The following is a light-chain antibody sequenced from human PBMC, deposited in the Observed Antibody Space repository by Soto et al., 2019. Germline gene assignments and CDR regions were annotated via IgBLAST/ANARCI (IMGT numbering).Light chain of an antibody. CDR3: HQRQSWPRT. J-gene: IGKJ1*01. Sequence: DIQLTQSPSFLSASVGDRVTITCRASQGVSSYLAWYQQKPGKAPKLLIYAASTLQSGVPSRFSGRGSGTEFTLTISSLEPEDFAVYYCHQRQSWPRTFGQGTKVDIK. CDR1: QGVSSY. V-gene: IGKV1-9*01. CDR2: AAS.